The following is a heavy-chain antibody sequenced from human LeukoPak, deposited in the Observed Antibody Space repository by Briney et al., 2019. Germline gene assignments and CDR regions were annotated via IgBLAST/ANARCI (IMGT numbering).Heavy chain of an antibody. Sequence: GGSLRLSCAASGFTFSSYWMHWVRQAPAKGLVWVSGINSDGSSTPYADSVKGRFTISRDNAKNTLYLEMNSRRVDDTAVYYCARSYYGSGSYYNAPFFDFWGQGTLVTVSS. CDR3: ARSYYGSGSYYNAPFFDF. J-gene: IGHJ4*02. V-gene: IGHV3-74*03. CDR2: INSDGSST. D-gene: IGHD3-10*01. CDR1: GFTFSSYW.